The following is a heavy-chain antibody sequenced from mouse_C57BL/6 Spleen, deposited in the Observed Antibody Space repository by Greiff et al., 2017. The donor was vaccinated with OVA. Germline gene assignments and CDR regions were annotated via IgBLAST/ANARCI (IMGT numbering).Heavy chain of an antibody. CDR2: ISSGSSTI. J-gene: IGHJ4*01. CDR1: GFTFSDYG. V-gene: IGHV5-17*01. Sequence: EVKLVESGGGLVKPGGSLKLSCAASGFTFSDYGMHWVRQAPEKGLEWVAYISSGSSTIYYADTVKGRFTISRDNAKNTLFLQMTSLRSEDTAMYYCARPPRFYYAMDYWGQGTSVTVSS. CDR3: ARPPRFYYAMDY.